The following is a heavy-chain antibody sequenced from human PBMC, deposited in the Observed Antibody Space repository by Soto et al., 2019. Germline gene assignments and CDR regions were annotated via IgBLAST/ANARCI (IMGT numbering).Heavy chain of an antibody. CDR2: ISGCGGIT. J-gene: IGHJ4*02. V-gene: IGHV3-23*01. CDR1: GFTFSSYG. CDR3: AKDLTMIVVVITGEFDY. Sequence: GGSLRLSCAASGFTFSSYGMTLVRQAPGKGLEWVSTISGCGGITYYADSVKGRFTISRGNSKNTLYLQMNSLRAEDTAVYYCAKDLTMIVVVITGEFDYWGQGTLVTVSS. D-gene: IGHD3-22*01.